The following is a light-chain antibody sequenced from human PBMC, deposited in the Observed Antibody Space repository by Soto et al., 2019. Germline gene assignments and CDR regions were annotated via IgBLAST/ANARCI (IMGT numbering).Light chain of an antibody. J-gene: IGKJ1*01. V-gene: IGKV1-5*01. CDR1: QSVSSW. Sequence: DIQLTQSPSTLSAYVGDGVTLTWRASQSVSSWLAWYQQKPGKAPNLLIYDAFSLQSGVPSRFSGSGSGTEFTLTISSLQPDDFATYYCQQYNTFPWTFGQGTKVDIK. CDR2: DAF. CDR3: QQYNTFPWT.